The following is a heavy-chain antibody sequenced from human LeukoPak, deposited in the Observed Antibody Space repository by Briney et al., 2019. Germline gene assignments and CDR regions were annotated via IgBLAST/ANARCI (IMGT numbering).Heavy chain of an antibody. Sequence: SETLSLTCAVSGYSISSGYYWGWIRQPPGKGLEWIGSIYYSGSTYYNPSLKSRVTISVDTSKNQFSLKLSSVTAADTAVYYCARQDYYDSSGQQIFDYWGQGTLVTVSS. CDR3: ARQDYYDSSGQQIFDY. V-gene: IGHV4-38-2*01. J-gene: IGHJ4*02. D-gene: IGHD3-22*01. CDR2: IYYSGST. CDR1: GYSISSGYY.